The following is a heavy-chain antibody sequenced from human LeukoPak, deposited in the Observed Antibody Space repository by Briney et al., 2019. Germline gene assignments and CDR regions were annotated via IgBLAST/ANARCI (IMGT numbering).Heavy chain of an antibody. CDR3: ARTTEDCSSTSCYQYWFDP. CDR2: IYTSGST. D-gene: IGHD2-2*01. J-gene: IGHJ5*02. V-gene: IGHV4-61*02. Sequence: SETLSLTCTVSGGSISSGSYYWSWIRQPAEKGLEWIGRIYTSGSTNYNPSLKSRVTISLDTSKNQFSLKLSSVTAADTAVYYCARTTEDCSSTSCYQYWFDPWGQGTLVTVSS. CDR1: GGSISSGSYY.